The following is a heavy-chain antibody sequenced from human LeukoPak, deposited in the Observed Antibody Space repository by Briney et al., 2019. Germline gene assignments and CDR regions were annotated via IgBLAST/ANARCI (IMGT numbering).Heavy chain of an antibody. J-gene: IGHJ4*02. CDR1: GFTFSSYS. V-gene: IGHV3-21*01. CDR2: ISSSSSYI. D-gene: IGHD3-22*01. CDR3: ARTYDSSGYYPYYFDY. Sequence: GGSLRLSCAASGFTFSSYSMNWVRQAPGKGLEWVSSISSSSSYIYYADSVKGRFTISRDNAKNSLYLQMNSLRAEDTAVYYCARTYDSSGYYPYYFDYWGQGTPVTVSS.